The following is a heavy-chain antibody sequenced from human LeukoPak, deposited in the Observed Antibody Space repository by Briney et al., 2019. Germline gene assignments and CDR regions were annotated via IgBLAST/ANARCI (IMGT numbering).Heavy chain of an antibody. D-gene: IGHD1-26*01. V-gene: IGHV1-2*04. Sequence: ASVKVSCKASGYTFVNYFMHWVRQAPGQGLEWMGIINPSGGSSSYAQKFQGWVTMTRDTSISTAYMELSRLRSDDTAVYYCAREGLVGALGYWGQGTLVTVSS. CDR1: GYTFVNYF. CDR3: AREGLVGALGY. CDR2: INPSGGSS. J-gene: IGHJ4*02.